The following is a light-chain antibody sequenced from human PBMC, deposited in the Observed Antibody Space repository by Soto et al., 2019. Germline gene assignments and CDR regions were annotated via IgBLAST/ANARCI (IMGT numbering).Light chain of an antibody. J-gene: IGLJ1*01. Sequence: QSVLTQPPSASGTPGQRVTISCSGSSSNIGSNTVNWYQQLPGTAPKLLIHANNQRPSGGPDRFSGSKSGTSASLAISWLQSEEADYYCAAWDDSLNGYVFGTGTKVTVL. CDR1: SSNIGSNT. CDR3: AAWDDSLNGYV. CDR2: ANN. V-gene: IGLV1-44*01.